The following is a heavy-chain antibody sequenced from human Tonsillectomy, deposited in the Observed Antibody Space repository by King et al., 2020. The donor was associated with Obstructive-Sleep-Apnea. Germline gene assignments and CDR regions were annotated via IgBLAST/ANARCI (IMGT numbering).Heavy chain of an antibody. CDR3: ARDPGYSYGWGMDV. V-gene: IGHV3-13*05. D-gene: IGHD5-18*01. J-gene: IGHJ6*02. CDR1: GFTFSSYD. CDR2: IDTAGDP. Sequence: VLLVESGGGLVQPGGSLRLSCSASGFTFSSYDMHWVRQATEKGLEWVSGIDTAGDPYYPGSVKGRFTISRENAKNSLYLQMNSLRAGDTAVYYCARDPGYSYGWGMDVWGQGTTVTVSS.